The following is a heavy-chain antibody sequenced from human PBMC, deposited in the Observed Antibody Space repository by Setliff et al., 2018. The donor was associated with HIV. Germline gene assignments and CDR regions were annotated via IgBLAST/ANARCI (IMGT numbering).Heavy chain of an antibody. D-gene: IGHD3-3*01. V-gene: IGHV4-31*11. CDR3: ARGGATYYNFWSGYYFFDY. J-gene: IGHJ4*02. CDR1: GGSISSGGYY. CDR2: IYYSGST. Sequence: SETLSLTCAVSGGSISSGGYYWSWIRQHPGKGLEWIGYIYYSGSTSNNPSLKSRVIISVDTSKNQFSLKLSSVTAADTAVYYCARGGATYYNFWSGYYFFDYWGQGTLVTVSS.